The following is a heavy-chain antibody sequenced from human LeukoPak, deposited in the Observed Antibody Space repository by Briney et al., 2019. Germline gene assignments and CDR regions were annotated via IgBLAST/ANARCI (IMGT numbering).Heavy chain of an antibody. CDR2: ISSSSSYI. D-gene: IGHD2-15*01. Sequence: PGGSLRLSCVASGFTFSSYSMNWVRQAPGKGLEWVSSISSSSSYIYYADSLKGRFTISRDNAKKSLYLQMHSLRAGDTAIYYCARDSDVHCSGGSCTNFDYWGQGTLVTVSS. CDR1: GFTFSSYS. V-gene: IGHV3-21*01. J-gene: IGHJ4*02. CDR3: ARDSDVHCSGGSCTNFDY.